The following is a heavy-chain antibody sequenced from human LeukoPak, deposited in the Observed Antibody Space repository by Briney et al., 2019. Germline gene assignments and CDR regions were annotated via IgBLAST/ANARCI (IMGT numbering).Heavy chain of an antibody. CDR2: INPNSGGT. J-gene: IGHJ2*01. V-gene: IGHV1-2*02. CDR3: ASSAGIAAADRYWYFDL. CDR1: GYIFTSYG. Sequence: ASVKVSCKASGYIFTSYGINWVRQAPGQGLEWMGWINPNSGGTNYAQKFQGRVTMTRDTSISTAYMELSRLRSDDTAVYYCASSAGIAAADRYWYFDLWGRGTLVTVSS. D-gene: IGHD6-13*01.